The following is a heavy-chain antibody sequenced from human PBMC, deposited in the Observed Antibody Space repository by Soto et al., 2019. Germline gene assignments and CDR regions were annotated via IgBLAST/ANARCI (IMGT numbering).Heavy chain of an antibody. V-gene: IGHV1-18*01. J-gene: IGHJ6*02. CDR2: IRAYNGNT. CDR1: GYTFTSYG. Sequence: QVQLVQSGAEVKKPGASVKVSCKASGYTFTSYGISWVRQATGQGLEWMGWIRAYNGNTNYAQNLQGRVTMTTDTSTSTAYMKLMSLSSDATAVYYCARDLPTMDVWGQGTTVTVSS. CDR3: ARDLPTMDV.